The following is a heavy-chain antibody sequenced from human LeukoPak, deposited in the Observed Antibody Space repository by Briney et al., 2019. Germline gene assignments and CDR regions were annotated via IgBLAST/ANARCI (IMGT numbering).Heavy chain of an antibody. Sequence: PGGSLRLSCAASGFTFSSYWMSWVRQAPGKGLEWVANIEQDGSEKYYVDSVKGRFTISRDNAKNSLYLQMNSLRAEDTAVYYCASTREGYYDSSPPFDYWGQGTLVTVSS. CDR3: ASTREGYYDSSPPFDY. J-gene: IGHJ4*02. D-gene: IGHD3-22*01. CDR2: IEQDGSEK. V-gene: IGHV3-7*03. CDR1: GFTFSSYW.